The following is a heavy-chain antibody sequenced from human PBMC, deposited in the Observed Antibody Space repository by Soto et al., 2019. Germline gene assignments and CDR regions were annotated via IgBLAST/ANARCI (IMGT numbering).Heavy chain of an antibody. D-gene: IGHD6-13*01. V-gene: IGHV4-34*01. CDR1: GGSFSGYY. J-gene: IGHJ5*02. CDR2: INHSGST. Sequence: QVQLQQWGAGLLKPSETLSLTCAVYGGSFSGYYWSWIRQPPGKGLEWIGEINHSGSTNYNPSLKSRVTRSVDTSKNKFLPKLESVTAADPAVYYRARGGVPGIGADVKRGTSNWVDPWGQGTLVTVSS. CDR3: ARGGVPGIGADVKRGTSNWVDP.